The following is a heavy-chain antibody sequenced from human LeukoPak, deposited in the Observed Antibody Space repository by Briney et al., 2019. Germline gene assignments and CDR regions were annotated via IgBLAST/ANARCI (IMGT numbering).Heavy chain of an antibody. D-gene: IGHD2-2*01. Sequence: ASVKVSCKASGYTFTSYAMNWVRQAPGQGLEWMGGIIPIFGTANYAQKFQGRVTITTDESTSTAYMELSSLRSEDTAVYYCAIFDPGYCSSTSCPDVWGKGTTVTVSS. CDR1: GYTFTSYA. CDR2: IIPIFGTA. J-gene: IGHJ6*04. CDR3: AIFDPGYCSSTSCPDV. V-gene: IGHV1-69*05.